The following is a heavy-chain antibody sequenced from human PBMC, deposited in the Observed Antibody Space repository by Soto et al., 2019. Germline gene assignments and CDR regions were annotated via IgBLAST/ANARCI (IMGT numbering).Heavy chain of an antibody. D-gene: IGHD7-27*01. CDR1: GGAISSYY. J-gene: IGHJ4*02. Sequence: SETLSLTCTVSGGAISSYYWSWIRQPPGKGLEWIGYIYYSGSTDYDPSLKSRVTISVDTSKNQFSLKLSSVTAADTAVYYCARRWGTYFDFWGQGTLVTV. V-gene: IGHV4-59*01. CDR2: IYYSGST. CDR3: ARRWGTYFDF.